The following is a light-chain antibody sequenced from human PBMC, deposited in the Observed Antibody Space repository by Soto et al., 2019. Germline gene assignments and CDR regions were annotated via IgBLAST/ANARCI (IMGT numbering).Light chain of an antibody. CDR2: HAS. J-gene: IGKJ1*01. CDR3: QQYRTYS. CDR1: ESISNW. V-gene: IGKV1-5*01. Sequence: IQLTQSPSTLPASVGDRVTLTCRASESISNWLAWYQHKPGTAPKLLIYHASILETAVPSRFSANGSGTEFTLTICSLQPSDFATYYCQQYRTYSFGQGTKVDIK.